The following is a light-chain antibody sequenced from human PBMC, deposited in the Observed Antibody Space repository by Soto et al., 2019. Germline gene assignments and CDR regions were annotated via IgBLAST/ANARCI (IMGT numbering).Light chain of an antibody. CDR3: QQYDNLPPYT. CDR2: DAS. J-gene: IGKJ2*01. Sequence: DIQMTQSPSSLSASVGDTVTITCQASRDISVYLNWYQQKPGKAPKLLVFDASNLQTGVASRFSGSGSGTHFTFTISSLQTEAVATYYCQQYDNLPPYTFGQGTRLEI. V-gene: IGKV1-33*01. CDR1: RDISVY.